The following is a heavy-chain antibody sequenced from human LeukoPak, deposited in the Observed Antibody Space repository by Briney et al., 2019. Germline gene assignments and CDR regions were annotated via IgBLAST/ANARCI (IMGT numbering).Heavy chain of an antibody. D-gene: IGHD3-16*02. CDR1: GFTFSSYS. J-gene: IGHJ4*02. CDR3: ARDRRGGTFGGVIVGEFDY. V-gene: IGHV3-48*01. CDR2: ISSSSTI. Sequence: GGSLRLSCAASGFTFSSYSMNWVRQAPGKGLEWVSYISSSSTIYYADSVKGRFTISRDNAKNSLYLQMNSLRAEDTAVYYCARDRRGGTFGGVIVGEFDYWGQGTLVTVSS.